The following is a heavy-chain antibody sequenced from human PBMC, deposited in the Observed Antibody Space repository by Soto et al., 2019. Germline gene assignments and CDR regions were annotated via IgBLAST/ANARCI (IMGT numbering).Heavy chain of an antibody. CDR3: ARTVPAAKRY. CDR1: GGSFSGYY. V-gene: IGHV4-34*01. Sequence: QVQLQQWGAGLLKPSETLSLTCAVYGGSFSGYYWSWIRQPPGKGLEWIGEINHSGSTNYNPSLKSRVTISVDTSKNQFSLKLSSVTAADTAVYYCARTVPAAKRYWGQGTLVTVSS. D-gene: IGHD2-2*01. J-gene: IGHJ4*02. CDR2: INHSGST.